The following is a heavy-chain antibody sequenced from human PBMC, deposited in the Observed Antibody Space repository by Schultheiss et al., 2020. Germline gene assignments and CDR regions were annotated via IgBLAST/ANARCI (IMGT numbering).Heavy chain of an antibody. Sequence: GGSLRLSCAASGFTFSDYYMSWIRQAPGKGLEWVAVIWYDGSNKYYADSVKGRFTISRDNSKNTLYLQMNSLRAEDTAVYYCASLRPTVTIKGFDPWGQGTRVNGYS. D-gene: IGHD4-17*01. J-gene: IGHJ5*02. CDR2: IWYDGSNK. CDR1: GFTFSDYY. V-gene: IGHV3-33*08. CDR3: ASLRPTVTIKGFDP.